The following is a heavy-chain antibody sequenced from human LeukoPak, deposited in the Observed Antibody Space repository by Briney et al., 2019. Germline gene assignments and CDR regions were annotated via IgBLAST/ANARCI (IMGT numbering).Heavy chain of an antibody. J-gene: IGHJ3*02. D-gene: IGHD3-10*01. CDR3: ARGPSSFGAFDI. CDR1: GGSFSGYY. Sequence: PSETLSLTCAVYGGSFSGYYWSWIRQPPGKGLEWIGEINHSGSTNYNPSLKSRVTLSVDTSKNQFSLKLSSVTAADTAVYYCARGPSSFGAFDIWGQGTMVTVSS. CDR2: INHSGST. V-gene: IGHV4-34*01.